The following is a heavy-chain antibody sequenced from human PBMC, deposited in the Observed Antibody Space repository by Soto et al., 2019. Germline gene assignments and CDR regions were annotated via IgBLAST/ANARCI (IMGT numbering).Heavy chain of an antibody. D-gene: IGHD1-1*01. J-gene: IGHJ5*02. CDR2: ISSSGGSR. CDR3: AKEPPSPWTANCVDP. Sequence: EEQVSESGGALVQPGGSLRLSCAASGFNFNTFAMSWIRQAPGKGLEWVSNISSSGGSRDYADSVRGWFTISRDNSKNVLFLHRNSLRADDTATYYCAKEPPSPWTANCVDPWCKGTLVTVSS. V-gene: IGHV3-23*01. CDR1: GFNFNTFA.